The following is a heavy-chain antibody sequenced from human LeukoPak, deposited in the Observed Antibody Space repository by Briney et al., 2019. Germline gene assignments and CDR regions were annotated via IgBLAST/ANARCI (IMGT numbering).Heavy chain of an antibody. CDR1: GGSISSGGYS. D-gene: IGHD3-22*01. V-gene: IGHV4-30-2*01. CDR2: IYHSGST. CDR3: ARVTGDYYDSSGSYYEWFDP. Sequence: SETLSLTCAVSGGSISSGGYSWSWIRQPPGKGLEWIGYIYHSGSTYYNPSLKSRVTISVDRSKNQFSLKLSSVTAADTAVYYCARVTGDYYDSSGSYYEWFDPWGQGTLVTVSS. J-gene: IGHJ5*02.